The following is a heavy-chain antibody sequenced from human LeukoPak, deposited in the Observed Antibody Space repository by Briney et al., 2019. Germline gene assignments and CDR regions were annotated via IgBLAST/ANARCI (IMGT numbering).Heavy chain of an antibody. D-gene: IGHD2-2*01. CDR3: AAEIAEYCSSVNCYGGGYWFFDL. CDR2: IKEDGTDK. V-gene: IGHV3-7*01. J-gene: IGHJ2*01. CDR1: GFSFNIHW. Sequence: GGSLRLSCAVSGFSFNIHWMSWVRQAPGKGLECVANIKEDGTDKYYVHSVKGRFSISRDNAKQSLYLQMDSLRVEDTAVYYCAAEIAEYCSSVNCYGGGYWFFDLWGRGTLVTVSS.